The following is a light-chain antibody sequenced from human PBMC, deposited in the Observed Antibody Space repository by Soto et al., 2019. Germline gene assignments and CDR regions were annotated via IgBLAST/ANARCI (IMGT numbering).Light chain of an antibody. CDR3: QQSDRTPPT. CDR2: GAT. V-gene: IGKV1-39*01. CDR1: QSISSY. J-gene: IGKJ5*01. Sequence: DIQMTQSPSSLSASVGDRVTITCRASQSISSYLNWYQQKPGKAPKLLINGATSLQSGVPSRFSGSGSGTDFTLTISSLQPEDFATYYCQQSDRTPPTFGQGTRLESK.